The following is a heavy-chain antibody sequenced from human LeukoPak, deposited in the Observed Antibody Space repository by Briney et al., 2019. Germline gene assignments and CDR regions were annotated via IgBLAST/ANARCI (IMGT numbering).Heavy chain of an antibody. Sequence: GGSLRLSCAASGFTFSSNGMSWVRQAPGKGLEWVSVISGTGGSTFYADSVKGRFTISRDNSKNTLYLQMNSLRAEDTAIYYCAEALAAVGTTNDYWGQGTLVTVSS. V-gene: IGHV3-23*01. D-gene: IGHD6-13*01. J-gene: IGHJ4*02. CDR2: ISGTGGST. CDR3: AEALAAVGTTNDY. CDR1: GFTFSSNG.